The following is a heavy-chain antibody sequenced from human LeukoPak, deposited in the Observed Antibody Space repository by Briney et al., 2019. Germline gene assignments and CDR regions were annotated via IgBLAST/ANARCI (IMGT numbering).Heavy chain of an antibody. D-gene: IGHD5-18*01. CDR1: GGTFSNYG. CDR3: ARTTEGGYTYGYFYYYYMDV. Sequence: SVKVSCKASGGTFSNYGISWLRQAPGQGLEWMGGIIPIFHTANYAQKFQGRVTITADKSTSTAYMELSSLRTEDTAVYYCARTTEGGYTYGYFYYYYMDVWGKGTTVTIFS. CDR2: IIPIFHTA. V-gene: IGHV1-69*06. J-gene: IGHJ6*03.